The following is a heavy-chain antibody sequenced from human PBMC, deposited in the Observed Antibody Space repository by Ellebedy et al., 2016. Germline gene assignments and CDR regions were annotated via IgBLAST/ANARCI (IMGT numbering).Heavy chain of an antibody. CDR3: AGDSRGITAAGTSLHY. CDR2: IYRSGST. V-gene: IGHV3-53*01. Sequence: GESLKISCAVSGFTVRSNYMSRVRQAPGKGLEWVAIIYRSGSTFYPDSVKGRFTISRDNSKNTLYLQMNSLRAEDTAVYYSAGDSRGITAAGTSLHYWGQGTLVTVSS. D-gene: IGHD6-13*01. J-gene: IGHJ4*02. CDR1: GFTVRSNY.